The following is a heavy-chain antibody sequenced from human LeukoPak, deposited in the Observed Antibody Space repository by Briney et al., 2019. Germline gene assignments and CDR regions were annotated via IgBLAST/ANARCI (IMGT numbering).Heavy chain of an antibody. V-gene: IGHV3-23*01. D-gene: IGHD4-17*01. CDR1: GFTFSSYA. Sequence: PGGSLRLSCAASGFTFSSYAMSWVRQAPGKGLEWVSAISGSGGSTYYADSVKGRFTISRDNAKNSLYLQMNSLRAGDTAVYYCARALNDYGDYVFDYWGQGTLVTVSS. CDR3: ARALNDYGDYVFDY. J-gene: IGHJ4*02. CDR2: ISGSGGST.